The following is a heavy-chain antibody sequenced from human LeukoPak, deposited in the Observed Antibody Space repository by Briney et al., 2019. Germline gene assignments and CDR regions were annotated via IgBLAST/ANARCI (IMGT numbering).Heavy chain of an antibody. CDR2: IYSGGST. Sequence: PGGSLRLSCAASGFTVSSNYMSWVRQAPGKGLEWVSVIYSGGSTYYADSVTGRFTISRDNSKNTLYLQMNSLRAEDTAVYYCASQHSSGWYTDAFDIWGQGTMVTVSS. CDR1: GFTVSSNY. J-gene: IGHJ3*02. CDR3: ASQHSSGWYTDAFDI. V-gene: IGHV3-66*04. D-gene: IGHD6-19*01.